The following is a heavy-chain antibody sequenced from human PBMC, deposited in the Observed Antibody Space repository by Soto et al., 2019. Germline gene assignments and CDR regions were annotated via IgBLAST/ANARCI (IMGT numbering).Heavy chain of an antibody. CDR1: GYTFTGYY. J-gene: IGHJ5*02. D-gene: IGHD3-10*01. CDR2: INPNSGGT. CDR3: ARAGLAVRGANNWFDP. V-gene: IGHV1-2*04. Sequence: ASVKVSCKASGYTFTGYYMHWVRQAPGQGLEWMGWINPNSGGTNYAQKFQGWVTMTRDTSISTAYMELSRLRSDDTAVYYCARAGLAVRGANNWFDPWGQGTLVTVSS.